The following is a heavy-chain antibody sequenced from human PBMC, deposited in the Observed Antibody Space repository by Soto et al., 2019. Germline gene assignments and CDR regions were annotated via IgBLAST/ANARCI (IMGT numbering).Heavy chain of an antibody. D-gene: IGHD2-2*01. J-gene: IGHJ5*02. Sequence: PSETLSLTCAVSGGSISSGGYSWSWIRQPPGMGLEWIGYIYHSGSTYYNSSLKSRVTISVDRSKNQFSLKLSSVTAADTAVYYCARVPTPWGQGTLVTVSS. CDR2: IYHSGST. V-gene: IGHV4-30-2*01. CDR3: ARVPTP. CDR1: GGSISSGGYS.